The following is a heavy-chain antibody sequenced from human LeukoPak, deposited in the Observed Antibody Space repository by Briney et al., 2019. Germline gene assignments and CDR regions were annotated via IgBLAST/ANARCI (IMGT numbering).Heavy chain of an antibody. CDR2: ISSSGSTV. CDR1: GFTFSDYY. CDR3: ASGVSASRY. Sequence: KPGGSLRLSCAASGFTFSDYYMSWIRQAPGKGLEWVSYISSSGSTVYYADSVKGRFTISRDNVKKSLYLQMNSLRVEDTAVYYCASGVSASRYWGQGTLVTVSS. V-gene: IGHV3-11*04. J-gene: IGHJ4*02.